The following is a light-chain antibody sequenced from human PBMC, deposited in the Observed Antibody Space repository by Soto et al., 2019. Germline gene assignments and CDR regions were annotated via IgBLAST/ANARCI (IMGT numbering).Light chain of an antibody. J-gene: IGLJ2*01. Sequence: QSVLTQPASVSGSPGQSITISCTGTSSDVGSYNLVSWYQQNPGKAPKLMIYEVSKRPSGVSNRFSGSKSGNTASLTISGLQAEDEADYYCCSYAGSSTLVFGGGTQLTVL. CDR1: SSDVGSYNL. CDR3: CSYAGSSTLV. CDR2: EVS. V-gene: IGLV2-23*02.